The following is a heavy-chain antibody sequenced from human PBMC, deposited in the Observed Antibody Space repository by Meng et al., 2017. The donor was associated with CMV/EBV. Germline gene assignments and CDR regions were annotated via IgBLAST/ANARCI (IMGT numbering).Heavy chain of an antibody. CDR3: ARIGYTSSFLDY. J-gene: IGHJ4*02. V-gene: IGHV3-7*01. D-gene: IGHD5-18*01. CDR1: GFTFSRYW. CDR2: INQDGTKI. Sequence: GESLKISCAASGFTFSRYWMTWVRKAPGKGLEWVVNINQDGTKIYYVDSVKGRFTVSRDNARNSVYLQLNSLTVEDTAVYYCARIGYTSSFLDYWGRGALVTVSS.